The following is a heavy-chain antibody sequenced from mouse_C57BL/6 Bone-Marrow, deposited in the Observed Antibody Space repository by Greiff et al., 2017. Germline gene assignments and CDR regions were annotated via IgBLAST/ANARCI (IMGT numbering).Heavy chain of an antibody. Sequence: EVQVVESGGGLVKPGGSLKLSCAASGFTFSDYGMHWVRQAPEKGLEWVAYISSGSSTIYYADTVKGRFTISRDNAKNTLFLQMTSLRSEDTAMYYCARPSPRYWDFYVWGTGTTVTVSS. D-gene: IGHD2-10*02. J-gene: IGHJ1*03. CDR3: ARPSPRYWDFYV. CDR2: ISSGSSTI. V-gene: IGHV5-17*01. CDR1: GFTFSDYG.